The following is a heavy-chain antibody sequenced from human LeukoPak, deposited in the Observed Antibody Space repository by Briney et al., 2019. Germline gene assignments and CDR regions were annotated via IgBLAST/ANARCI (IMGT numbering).Heavy chain of an antibody. CDR1: GYTFTGYY. Sequence: ASVKVSCKASGYTFTGYYMHWVRQAPGQGLEWMGRINPNSGGTNYAQKFQGRVTMTRDTSISTAYRGLSRLRSDDTAVYYCARAKPYSGYDWGSWFDPWGQGTLVTVSS. CDR3: ARAKPYSGYDWGSWFDP. CDR2: INPNSGGT. D-gene: IGHD5-12*01. V-gene: IGHV1-2*06. J-gene: IGHJ5*02.